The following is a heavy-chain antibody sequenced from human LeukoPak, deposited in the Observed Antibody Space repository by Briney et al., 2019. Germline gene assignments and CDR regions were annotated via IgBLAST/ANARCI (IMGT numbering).Heavy chain of an antibody. J-gene: IGHJ4*02. CDR3: AKYGNYLVD. CDR2: VYYSGAT. V-gene: IGHV4-59*01. D-gene: IGHD2/OR15-2a*01. CDR1: GDSISGYY. Sequence: PSGTLSLTCTVSGDSISGYYGSWIRQPPGKGLEYIVYVYYSGATNSNPSLKSRVTISLDTSKNQFSLKHNSVTAADTAVYYCAKYGNYLVDWGQGTLVTVSS.